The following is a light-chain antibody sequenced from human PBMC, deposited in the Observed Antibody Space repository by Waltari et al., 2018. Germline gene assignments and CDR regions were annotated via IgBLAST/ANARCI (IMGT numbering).Light chain of an antibody. CDR2: WAS. CDR1: QSVLNSSNSQNY. J-gene: IGKJ1*01. CDR3: QQYYSTPWT. Sequence: DIVMTQSPDSLAVSLGERATINCKSSQSVLNSSNSQNYLAWYQQKPGQPPKLLIYWASTRESGVPDRFSGSESGTDFTLTISSLQAEDVAVYYCQQYYSTPWTFGQGTKVEIK. V-gene: IGKV4-1*01.